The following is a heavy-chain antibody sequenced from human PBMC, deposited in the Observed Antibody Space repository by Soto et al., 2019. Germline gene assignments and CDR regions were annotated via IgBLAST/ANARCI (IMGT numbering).Heavy chain of an antibody. V-gene: IGHV4-59*01. CDR3: ARDSPSTVTTVYYYGLDV. J-gene: IGHJ6*02. Sequence: QVQLQESGPGLVKPSETLSLTCTVSGASISNYYWSWIRQPPGKGLEWIGYIYYSGSTNYNSSLKRRGTTSVDTSKNQFSLKLRSVTAADTAVYYCARDSPSTVTTVYYYGLDVWGQGTTVTVSS. CDR2: IYYSGST. D-gene: IGHD4-4*01. CDR1: GASISNYY.